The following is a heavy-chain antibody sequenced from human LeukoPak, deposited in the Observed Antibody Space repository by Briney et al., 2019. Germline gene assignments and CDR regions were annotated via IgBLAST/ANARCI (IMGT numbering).Heavy chain of an antibody. CDR1: GYTFTSYY. V-gene: IGHV1-46*01. Sequence: ASVKVSCKASGYTFTSYYFHWVRQAPGQGLEWMGRLNPGGGSTNYAQKFQGRVTMTRDTSTSTVYMELSSLRPEDTAVYYCVRGGGNTATYYYFDYWGQGTLVTVSS. CDR2: LNPGGGST. CDR3: VRGGGNTATYYYFDY. D-gene: IGHD5-18*01. J-gene: IGHJ4*02.